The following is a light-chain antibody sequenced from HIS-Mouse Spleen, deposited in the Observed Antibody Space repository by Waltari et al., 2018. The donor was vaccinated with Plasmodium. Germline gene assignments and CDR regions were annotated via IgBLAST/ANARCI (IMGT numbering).Light chain of an antibody. CDR3: YSTDSSGNHRV. CDR2: EDS. CDR1: ALPKKY. J-gene: IGLJ3*02. V-gene: IGLV3-10*01. Sequence: SYELTQPPSVSVSPGQTARITCSGDALPKKYAYWDQQKSGQAPVLVTYEDSKRPSGFPEGFSGSSSGTMATLTISGAQVEDEADYYCYSTDSSGNHRVFGGGTKLTVL.